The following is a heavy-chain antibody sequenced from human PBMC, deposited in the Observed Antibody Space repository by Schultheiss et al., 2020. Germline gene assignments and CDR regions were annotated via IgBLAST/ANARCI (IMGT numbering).Heavy chain of an antibody. V-gene: IGHV4-61*01. D-gene: IGHD6-13*01. CDR2: IYYSGST. CDR3: ARVALQQWFDS. CDR1: GVSISRSSCY. J-gene: IGHJ5*01. Sequence: SETLSLTCAVFGVSISRSSCYWSWIRQPPGKGLEWIGYIYYSGSTNYNPSLKSRVTMSVDTSENQFSLRLSSVTAADTAVYYCARVALQQWFDSWGQGTLVTVSS.